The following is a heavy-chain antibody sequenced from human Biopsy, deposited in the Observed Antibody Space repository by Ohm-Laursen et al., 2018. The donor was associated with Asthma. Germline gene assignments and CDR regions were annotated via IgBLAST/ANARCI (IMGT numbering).Heavy chain of an antibody. D-gene: IGHD3-3*01. V-gene: IGHV3-30-3*01. CDR2: GGSYYDGGLK. J-gene: IGHJ4*02. Sequence: SLRLSCTASGFTFRSYAMHWVRQAPGKGLEWVAVGGSYYDGGLKYYADSVNGRFTVSRDDSKNTLYLQMNSLRPDDTAVYYCAKDVMEWYLPAFDFWGQGTLVTVSS. CDR1: GFTFRSYA. CDR3: AKDVMEWYLPAFDF.